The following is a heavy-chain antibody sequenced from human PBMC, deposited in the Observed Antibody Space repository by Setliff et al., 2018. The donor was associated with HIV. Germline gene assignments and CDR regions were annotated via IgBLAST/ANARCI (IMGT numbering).Heavy chain of an antibody. CDR1: GGTLSSYV. V-gene: IGHV1-69*13. Sequence: SVKVSCKASGGTLSSYVVSWVRQAPGQGLEWMGGIIGIFDTPKYAQKFQGRVTITADESTNTAYMELCSLRSEDTAVYYCARGTPVGTIWNYYSYMDLWGKGTTVTVSS. J-gene: IGHJ6*03. D-gene: IGHD3-3*01. CDR3: ARGTPVGTIWNYYSYMDL. CDR2: IIGIFDTP.